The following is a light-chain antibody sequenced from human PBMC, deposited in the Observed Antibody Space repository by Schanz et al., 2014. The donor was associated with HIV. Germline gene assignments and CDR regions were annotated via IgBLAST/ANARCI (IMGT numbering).Light chain of an antibody. CDR2: GAS. CDR1: QSVSSNF. V-gene: IGKV3-20*01. CDR3: LQHNSYPPT. J-gene: IGKJ1*01. Sequence: EIVLTQSPGTLSLSLGERATLSYRASQSVSSNFLAWYQQKPNQAPRLLIFGASNRATGVPARFSGSGSGTDFILTISSLQPEDFATYYCLQHNSYPPTFGQGTKVEI.